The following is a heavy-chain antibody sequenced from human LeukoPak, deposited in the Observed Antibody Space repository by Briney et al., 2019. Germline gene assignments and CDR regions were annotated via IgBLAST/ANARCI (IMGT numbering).Heavy chain of an antibody. CDR2: IIGTGTT. D-gene: IGHD2-2*01. CDR1: GFSFSSHG. Sequence: GGSLRLSCAASGFSFSSHGMSWVRQAPGKGLEWVSGIIGTGTTYYADSVKGRFTISRDISKNTLYLQMNSLRAEDTAVYYCAHGSMYQLDYWGQGTLVTVSS. J-gene: IGHJ4*02. CDR3: AHGSMYQLDY. V-gene: IGHV3-23*01.